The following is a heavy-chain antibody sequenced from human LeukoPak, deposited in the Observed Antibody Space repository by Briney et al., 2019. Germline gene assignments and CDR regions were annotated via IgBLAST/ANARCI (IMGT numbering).Heavy chain of an antibody. CDR1: GGSISRYY. CDR3: TRDRRDGYNYVDV. D-gene: IGHD5-24*01. Sequence: PAETLSLTCTVSGGSISRYYWSWIRQPPGKGLEWIGYISYSGSTDYNPSLKSRVTMSVDMSKNQFSLKLKSVTPADTAIYYCTRDRRDGYNYVDVWGQGTLVTVSS. V-gene: IGHV4-59*01. J-gene: IGHJ4*02. CDR2: ISYSGST.